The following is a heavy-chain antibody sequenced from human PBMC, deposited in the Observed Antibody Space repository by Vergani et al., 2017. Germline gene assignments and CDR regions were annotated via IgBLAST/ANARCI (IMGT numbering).Heavy chain of an antibody. CDR3: ARGPRGDYDFWSGYYDHYYYYYMDV. Sequence: EVQLLESGGGLVQPGGSLRLSCAASGFTFSSYAMSWVRQAPGKGLEWVSAISGSGGSTYYADSVKGRFTISRDNSKNTLYLQMNSLRAEDTAVYYCARGPRGDYDFWSGYYDHYYYYYMDVWGKGTTVTVSS. J-gene: IGHJ6*03. V-gene: IGHV3-23*01. CDR1: GFTFSSYA. CDR2: ISGSGGST. D-gene: IGHD3-3*01.